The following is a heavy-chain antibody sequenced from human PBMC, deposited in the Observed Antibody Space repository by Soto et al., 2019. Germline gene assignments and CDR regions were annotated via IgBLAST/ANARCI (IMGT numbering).Heavy chain of an antibody. D-gene: IGHD2-21*02. J-gene: IGHJ6*02. V-gene: IGHV3-30*18. CDR1: GFTFSSYG. CDR2: ISYDGSNK. CDR3: AKDLAYCGGDCYLSNEYYYGMDV. Sequence: PGGSLRLSCAASGFTFSSYGMHWVRQAPGKGLEWVAVISYDGSNKYYADSVKGRFTISRDNSKNTLYLQMNSLRAEDTAVYYCAKDLAYCGGDCYLSNEYYYGMDVWGQGTTVTVSS.